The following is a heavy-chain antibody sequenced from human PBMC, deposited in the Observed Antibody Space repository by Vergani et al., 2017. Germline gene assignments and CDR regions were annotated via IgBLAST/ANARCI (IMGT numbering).Heavy chain of an antibody. CDR1: GFTFSSYW. Sequence: EVQLVESGGGVVRPGGSLRLSCAASGFTFSSYWMSWVRQAPGKGLEGVANIKQDGSEKYYVDAVKGRFTMSRDNAKNSLYLQMNSLRAEDTAVYYCARAGNYDSSGYVDFDYWGQGTLVTVSA. D-gene: IGHD3-22*01. CDR2: IKQDGSEK. CDR3: ARAGNYDSSGYVDFDY. V-gene: IGHV3-7*01. J-gene: IGHJ4*02.